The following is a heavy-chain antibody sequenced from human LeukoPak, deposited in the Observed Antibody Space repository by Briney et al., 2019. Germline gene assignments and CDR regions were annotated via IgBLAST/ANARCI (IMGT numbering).Heavy chain of an antibody. CDR3: ARHIITISNDTFDI. J-gene: IGHJ3*02. Sequence: SETLSLTCAVYGGSFSGYYWSWIRQPPGKGLEWIGEINHSGSTNYNPSLKSRVTISVDTSKNHFSLTVRSMTAADTAVYYCARHIITISNDTFDIWGQGTMVTVSS. D-gene: IGHD3-3*01. CDR2: INHSGST. CDR1: GGSFSGYY. V-gene: IGHV4-34*01.